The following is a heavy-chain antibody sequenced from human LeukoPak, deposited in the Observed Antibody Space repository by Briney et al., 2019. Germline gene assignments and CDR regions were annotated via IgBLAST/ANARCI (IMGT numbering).Heavy chain of an antibody. J-gene: IGHJ4*02. CDR1: GGSISSGSYY. Sequence: MSSQTLSLTCTVSGGSISSGSYYWSWIRQPAGKGLEWIGRIYTSGSTNFNPSLKSRVTISVDTSKNQFSLKLSSVTAADTAVYYCARANFWSGYYDYWGQGTLVTVSS. V-gene: IGHV4-61*02. CDR3: ARANFWSGYYDY. CDR2: IYTSGST. D-gene: IGHD3-3*01.